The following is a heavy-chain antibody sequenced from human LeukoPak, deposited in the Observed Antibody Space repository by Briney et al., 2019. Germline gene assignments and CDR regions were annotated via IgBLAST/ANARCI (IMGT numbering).Heavy chain of an antibody. Sequence: SETLSLTCTVSGYSLSSGYYWGWIRQPPGKGLEWIGSIYHSGSTYYNPSLKTRVTISVDTSKNQFSLKLSSVTAADTAVYYCARDSSGYYSDYWGQGTLVTVSS. D-gene: IGHD3-22*01. CDR1: GYSLSSGYY. CDR3: ARDSSGYYSDY. V-gene: IGHV4-38-2*02. J-gene: IGHJ4*02. CDR2: IYHSGST.